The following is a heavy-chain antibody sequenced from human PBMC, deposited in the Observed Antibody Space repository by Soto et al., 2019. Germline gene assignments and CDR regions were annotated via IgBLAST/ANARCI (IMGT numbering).Heavy chain of an antibody. D-gene: IGHD5-18*01. CDR2: IIPILGIA. J-gene: IGHJ6*02. CDR1: GYTFTTYT. Sequence: ASVKVSCKASGYTFTTYTIHWVRQAPGQRLEWMGRIIPILGIANYAQKFQGRVTITADKSTSTAYMELSSLRSEDTAVYYCASSLSDTAMNLHPYGMDVWGQGTTVTVSS. CDR3: ASSLSDTAMNLHPYGMDV. V-gene: IGHV1-69*02.